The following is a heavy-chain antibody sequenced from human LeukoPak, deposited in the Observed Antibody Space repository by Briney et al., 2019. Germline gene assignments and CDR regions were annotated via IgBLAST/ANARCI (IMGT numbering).Heavy chain of an antibody. D-gene: IGHD1-1*01. J-gene: IGHJ4*02. V-gene: IGHV3-13*01. CDR1: GCTFSDYD. Sequence: GSLRLSCAASGCTFSDYDMHWVRQATGKGLEWVSAIGTAGDTYYTGSVKGRFTISRENAKNSLYLQMNSLRAGDTAVYYCARVAKERVGGVYYFDYWGQGTLVTVSS. CDR2: IGTAGDT. CDR3: ARVAKERVGGVYYFDY.